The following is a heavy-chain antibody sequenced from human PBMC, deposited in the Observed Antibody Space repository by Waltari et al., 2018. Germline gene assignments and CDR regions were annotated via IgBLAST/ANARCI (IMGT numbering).Heavy chain of an antibody. CDR2: TTNGNSHL. V-gene: IGHV3-21*03. CDR1: GFTIRDFG. J-gene: IGHJ4*02. D-gene: IGHD4-17*01. Sequence: EVQLVESGGGLVKPGGSLSLSCAASGFTIRDFGMSWVRQAPGKGLEWVSSTTNGNSHLYYADSVRGRFTVSIDNAKNSLYLQMNNLRAEDTAVYYCARALTTPNDYWGQGTLVTVSS. CDR3: ARALTTPNDY.